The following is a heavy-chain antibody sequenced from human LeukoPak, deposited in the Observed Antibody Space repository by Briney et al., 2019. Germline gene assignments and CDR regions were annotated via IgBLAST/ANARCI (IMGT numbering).Heavy chain of an antibody. CDR2: INPSGGST. D-gene: IGHD2-21*02. J-gene: IGHJ4*02. V-gene: IGHV1-46*01. CDR1: GYTFTSYY. CDR3: ARDRPYRGGDCYPAYYFDC. Sequence: GASVKVSCKASGYTFTSYYMHWVRQAPGQGLEWMGIINPSGGSTSYAQKFQGRVTMTRDTSTSTVYMELSSLRSEDTAVYYCARDRPYRGGDCYPAYYFDCWGQGTLVTVSS.